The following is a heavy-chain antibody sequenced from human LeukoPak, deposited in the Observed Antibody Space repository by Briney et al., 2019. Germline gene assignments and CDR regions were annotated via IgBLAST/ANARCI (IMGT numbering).Heavy chain of an antibody. J-gene: IGHJ4*02. D-gene: IGHD4-11*01. CDR1: GFTVSSNY. CDR3: ARSSALTTLFGY. CDR2: ISSSSTTI. V-gene: IGHV3-48*04. Sequence: GGSLRLSCAASGFTVSSNYMSWVRQAPGKGLEWVSYISSSSTTIYYADSVKGRFAISRDNAKNSLYLQMDSLRAEDTAVYYCARSSALTTLFGYWGQGTLVTVSS.